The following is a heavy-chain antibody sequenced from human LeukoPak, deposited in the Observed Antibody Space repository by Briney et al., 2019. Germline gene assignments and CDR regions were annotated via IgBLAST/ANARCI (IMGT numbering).Heavy chain of an antibody. V-gene: IGHV3-30*03. D-gene: IGHD5-12*01. CDR1: GFTFNSYG. J-gene: IGHJ4*02. Sequence: GGSLRLSCAASGFTFNSYGMHWVRQAPGKGLEWVAVISYDGSNKYYADSVKGRFTISRDNSKNTLYLQMNSLRAEDTAVYYCARGYSGYDPYYFDYWGQGTLVTVSS. CDR2: ISYDGSNK. CDR3: ARGYSGYDPYYFDY.